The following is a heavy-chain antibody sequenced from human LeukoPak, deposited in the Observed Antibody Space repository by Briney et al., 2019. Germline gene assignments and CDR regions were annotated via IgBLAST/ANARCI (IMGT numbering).Heavy chain of an antibody. CDR2: IYYSGST. CDR3: ARGCGSTSCLFDC. J-gene: IGHJ4*02. Sequence: SETLSLTCTVSGGSISSYYWSWIRQPPGKGLEWIGYIYYSGSTNYNPSLKSRVTISVDTSKNQFSLKLSSVTAADTAVYYCARGCGSTSCLFDCWGQGTLVTVSS. D-gene: IGHD2-2*01. CDR1: GGSISSYY. V-gene: IGHV4-59*01.